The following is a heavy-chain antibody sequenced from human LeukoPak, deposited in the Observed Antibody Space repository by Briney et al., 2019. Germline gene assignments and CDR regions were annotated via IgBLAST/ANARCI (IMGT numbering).Heavy chain of an antibody. CDR2: IYPGDSDT. D-gene: IGHD3-9*01. J-gene: IGHJ4*02. Sequence: GESLKISCKGSGYSFITNWIGWVRQMPGQGLEWMGIIYPGDSDTRYSPSFQGQVTISADKSISTAYLQWSSLKASDTAMYYCARGDYDILNGYPTHDYWGQGTLVTVSS. CDR1: GYSFITNW. V-gene: IGHV5-51*01. CDR3: ARGDYDILNGYPTHDY.